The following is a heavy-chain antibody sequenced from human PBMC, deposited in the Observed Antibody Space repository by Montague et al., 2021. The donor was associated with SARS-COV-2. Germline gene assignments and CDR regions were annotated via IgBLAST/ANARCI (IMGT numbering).Heavy chain of an antibody. D-gene: IGHD3-22*01. Sequence: SLRLSCAASGFTFSSYSINWVRQAPGKGLEWVSSISKISDYIYYADSVKGRFTISRDNAKNSLYLQMNSLRAEDTAVYYCASDLSIYDSSAYYFQLDYWGQGTLVTVSS. J-gene: IGHJ4*02. CDR2: ISKISDYI. V-gene: IGHV3-21*01. CDR3: ASDLSIYDSSAYYFQLDY. CDR1: GFTFSSYS.